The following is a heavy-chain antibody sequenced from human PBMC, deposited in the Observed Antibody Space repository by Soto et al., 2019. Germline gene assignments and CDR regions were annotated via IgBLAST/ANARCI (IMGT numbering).Heavy chain of an antibody. Sequence: QVQLVQSGAEVKKPGSSVKVSCKASGGTFSSNTISWVRQAPGQGLEWMGGIIPIFGTANYAQKFQGRVTITADESTSTAYMELRSLRSVDTAVYYCASGWGHDSRDYYYAYWGQGTLITVSS. CDR2: IIPIFGTA. V-gene: IGHV1-69*01. CDR3: ASGWGHDSRDYYYAY. CDR1: GGTFSSNT. J-gene: IGHJ1*01. D-gene: IGHD3-22*01.